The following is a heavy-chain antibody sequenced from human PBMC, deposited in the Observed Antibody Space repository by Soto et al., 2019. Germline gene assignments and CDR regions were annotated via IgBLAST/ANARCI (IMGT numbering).Heavy chain of an antibody. CDR2: IYYSGST. D-gene: IGHD3-3*01. Sequence: SETLSLTCTVSGGSVSSYYWSWIRQAPGKGLEWIGHIYYSGSTNYNPSLKSRVTISVDTSTNQFSLKLSSVNAADPEVYYCARDMGYDFWSGYRPFGVDVWGQGTTVT. J-gene: IGHJ6*02. CDR3: ARDMGYDFWSGYRPFGVDV. V-gene: IGHV4-59*02. CDR1: GGSVSSYY.